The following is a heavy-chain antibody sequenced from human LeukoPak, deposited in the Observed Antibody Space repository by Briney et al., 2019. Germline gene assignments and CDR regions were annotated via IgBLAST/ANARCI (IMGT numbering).Heavy chain of an antibody. V-gene: IGHV3-66*01. D-gene: IGHD5-18*01. Sequence: PGGSLRLSCAASGFIVSNNYMFWVRQAPGKGLEWVSAIYSDGRTYYADSVRGRFTISRDISKSTLYLQMSSLRAEDTAVYFCSRVGYTDKTRALWGQGTLVTVSS. CDR3: SRVGYTDKTRAL. CDR1: GFIVSNNY. CDR2: IYSDGRT. J-gene: IGHJ4*02.